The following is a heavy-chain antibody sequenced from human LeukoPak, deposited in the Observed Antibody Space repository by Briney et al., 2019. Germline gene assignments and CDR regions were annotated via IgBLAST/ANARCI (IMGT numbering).Heavy chain of an antibody. D-gene: IGHD3-9*01. J-gene: IGHJ4*02. CDR1: GFTFSSYA. CDR2: ISYDGSNK. Sequence: PGRSLRLSCAASGFTFSSYAMHWARQAPGKGLEWVAVISYDGSNKYYADSVKGRFTISRDNSKNTLYLQMNSLRAEDTAVYYCARTTTLHYDILTDESGFDYWGQGTLVTVSS. CDR3: ARTTTLHYDILTDESGFDY. V-gene: IGHV3-30*04.